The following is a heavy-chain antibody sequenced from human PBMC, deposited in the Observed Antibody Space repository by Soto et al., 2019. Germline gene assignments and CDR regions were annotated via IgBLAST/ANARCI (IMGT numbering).Heavy chain of an antibody. CDR3: ARVRSSIATRPFDY. V-gene: IGHV4-30-4*01. Sequence: QVQLQESGPGLVKPSQTLSLTCTVSGGSISSGDYYWSWIRQPPGKGLEWIGYIYYSGITYYNPSLKSRVTISVDTSKNHFSLKLSSVTAADTAVYCCARVRSSIATRPFDYWGQGTLVTVSS. J-gene: IGHJ4*02. CDR1: GGSISSGDYY. D-gene: IGHD6-6*01. CDR2: IYYSGIT.